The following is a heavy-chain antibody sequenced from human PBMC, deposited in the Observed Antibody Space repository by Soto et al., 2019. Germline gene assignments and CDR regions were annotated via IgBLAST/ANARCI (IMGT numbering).Heavy chain of an antibody. V-gene: IGHV4-39*01. CDR1: GGSISSSSYY. Sequence: PSETLSLTCTVSGGSISSSSYYWGWIRQPPGKWLEWIGSIYYSGSTYYNPSLKSRVTISVDASKNQFSLKLSSVTAADTAVYYCASHSAALVLPLYYYYYGMDVWGQGTTVTVYS. D-gene: IGHD6-13*01. CDR3: ASHSAALVLPLYYYYYGMDV. CDR2: IYYSGST. J-gene: IGHJ6*02.